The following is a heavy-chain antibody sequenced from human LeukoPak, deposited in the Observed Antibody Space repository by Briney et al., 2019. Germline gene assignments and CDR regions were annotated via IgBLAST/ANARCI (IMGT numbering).Heavy chain of an antibody. J-gene: IGHJ3*01. CDR3: ASRTSSGYDYDVFDL. Sequence: ASVKVSCKSSVYTFTSFDINWVRQTAGQGLEWMGWMNPDRGDTGYAPKFQGRVIMTRNTSIRTAYMELSSLTSEDTAVYYCASRTSSGYDYDVFDLWGQGTVVTVSS. CDR2: MNPDRGDT. V-gene: IGHV1-8*01. D-gene: IGHD5-12*01. CDR1: VYTFTSFD.